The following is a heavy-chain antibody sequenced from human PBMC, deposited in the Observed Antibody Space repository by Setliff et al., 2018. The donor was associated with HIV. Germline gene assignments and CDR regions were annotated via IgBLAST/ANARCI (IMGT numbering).Heavy chain of an antibody. V-gene: IGHV4-59*01. CDR3: ARGGGWLQLGD. Sequence: PSETLSLTCTVSGGSISSDYWSWIRQPPGKGLEWIGYIYYSGSTNYNPSLKSRVTISVATSKNQFSLKLNSVTTADTAVYYCARGGGWLQLGDWGQGTLVTVSS. CDR1: GGSISSDY. J-gene: IGHJ4*02. CDR2: IYYSGST. D-gene: IGHD5-12*01.